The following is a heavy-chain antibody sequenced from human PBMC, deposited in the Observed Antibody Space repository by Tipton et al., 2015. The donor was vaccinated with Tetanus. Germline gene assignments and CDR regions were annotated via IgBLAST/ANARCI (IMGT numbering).Heavy chain of an antibody. Sequence: SLRLSCAASGFTFSTFGVHWVRQAPGKGLEWVAVISNDGSNKYYADSVKGRLTISRDNSKDTLYLQMNSLRAEDTAVYYCAKDRAAGGPGASWGQGTLVTVSS. J-gene: IGHJ5*02. V-gene: IGHV3-30*18. CDR3: AKDRAAGGPGAS. CDR2: ISNDGSNK. D-gene: IGHD6-13*01. CDR1: GFTFSTFG.